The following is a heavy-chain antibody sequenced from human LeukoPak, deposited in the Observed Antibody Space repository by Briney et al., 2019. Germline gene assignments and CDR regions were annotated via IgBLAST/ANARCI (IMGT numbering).Heavy chain of an antibody. CDR1: GFTFSSYG. CDR2: ISYDGSNK. Sequence: GGSLRLSCAASGFTFSSYGMHWVRQAPGKGLEWVAVISYDGSNKYYADSVKGRFTISRDNSKNTLYLQMNSLRAEDTAVHYCAKDKRPPALPRNYYGMDVWGKGTSVTVSS. J-gene: IGHJ6*04. CDR3: AKDKRPPALPRNYYGMDV. V-gene: IGHV3-30*18. D-gene: IGHD2-15*01.